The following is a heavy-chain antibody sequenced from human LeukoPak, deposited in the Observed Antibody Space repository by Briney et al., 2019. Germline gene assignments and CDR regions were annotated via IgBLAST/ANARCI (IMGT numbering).Heavy chain of an antibody. Sequence: SETLSLTCTVSGGSIGSGGYYWSWIRQHPGKGLEWIGYIYYSGSTYYNPSLKSRVTISVDTSKNQFSLKLSSVTAADTAVYYCARSTSGSLPLDPWGQGTLVTVSS. V-gene: IGHV4-31*03. D-gene: IGHD3-3*01. J-gene: IGHJ5*02. CDR1: GGSIGSGGYY. CDR3: ARSTSGSLPLDP. CDR2: IYYSGST.